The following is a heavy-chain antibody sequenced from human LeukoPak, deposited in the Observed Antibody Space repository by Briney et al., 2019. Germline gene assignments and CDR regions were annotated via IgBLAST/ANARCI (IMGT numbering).Heavy chain of an antibody. CDR1: GYTFTAHA. J-gene: IGHJ4*02. D-gene: IGHD3-16*01. Sequence: ASVNVSCKASGYTFTAHAVHWVRQAPAQRLEWMGWINIANGDTGYSQKSQDRVTITMDTSASTGYMEMSSLISEDTAVYYCASKPRGESRPFDYWGQGTLVTVSS. V-gene: IGHV1-3*04. CDR2: INIANGDT. CDR3: ASKPRGESRPFDY.